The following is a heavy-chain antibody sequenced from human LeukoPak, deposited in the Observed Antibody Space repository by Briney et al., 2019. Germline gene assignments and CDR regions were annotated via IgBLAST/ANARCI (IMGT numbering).Heavy chain of an antibody. D-gene: IGHD1-26*01. CDR1: GFTFRSYE. V-gene: IGHV3-48*03. CDR3: ARDRHSGSYYGYFDY. CDR2: ISGSGSTI. J-gene: IGHJ4*02. Sequence: GGSLRLSCAASGFTFRSYEMNWVRQAPGQGLERVSYISGSGSTIYYADSVQGRFTISRDNAKNSLYLQMNSLRAEDTAVYYCARDRHSGSYYGYFDYWGQGTLVTVSS.